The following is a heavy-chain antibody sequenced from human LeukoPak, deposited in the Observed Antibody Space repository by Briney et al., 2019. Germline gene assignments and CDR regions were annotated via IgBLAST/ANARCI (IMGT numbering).Heavy chain of an antibody. D-gene: IGHD3-16*01. CDR3: ARDRRYEDYAFDI. V-gene: IGHV3-7*01. J-gene: IGHJ3*02. Sequence: GGSLRLSCAASGLTFSSYWMSWVRQAPGKGLEWVANIKQDGSEKYYVDSVKGRFTISRDNAKNSLYLQMNSLRAEDTAVYYCARDRRYEDYAFDIWGQGTMVTVSS. CDR1: GLTFSSYW. CDR2: IKQDGSEK.